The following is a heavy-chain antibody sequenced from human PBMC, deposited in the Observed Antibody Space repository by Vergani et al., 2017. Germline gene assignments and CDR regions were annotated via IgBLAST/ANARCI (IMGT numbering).Heavy chain of an antibody. CDR3: TRDRLYDSYAYFDY. CDR1: GFTLGDYA. J-gene: IGHJ4*02. CDR2: IWSKPYGGTT. Sequence: EVHLVESGGGLVQPGRSLRLSCSGSGFTLGDYAMTWVRQAPGKGLEWVAFIWSKPYGGTTEYAASVKGRFTISRDDSKSIAYLQMSSLKAEDTAVYYCTRDRLYDSYAYFDYWGRGTLVTVSP. D-gene: IGHD3-16*01. V-gene: IGHV3-49*04.